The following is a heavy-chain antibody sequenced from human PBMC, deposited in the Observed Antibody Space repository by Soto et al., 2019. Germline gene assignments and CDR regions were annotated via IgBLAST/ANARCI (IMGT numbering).Heavy chain of an antibody. D-gene: IGHD3-22*01. CDR3: AKDHTVVIRDAFDI. CDR2: ISDSGTGT. J-gene: IGHJ3*02. V-gene: IGHV3-23*01. CDR1: GFTFSSYA. Sequence: EVQILESGGGLVQPAGSLRLSCAASGFTFSSYAMYWVRQAPGKGLAWVSGISDSGTGTYYADSVKGRFTISRDNSKNTVYLQMKSLRAEDTAVYYCAKDHTVVIRDAFDIWGQGTMVNVSS.